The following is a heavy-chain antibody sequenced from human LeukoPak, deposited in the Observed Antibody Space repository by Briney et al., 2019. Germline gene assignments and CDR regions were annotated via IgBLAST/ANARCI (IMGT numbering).Heavy chain of an antibody. CDR3: ARDLQTIFGVTHDWFDP. CDR2: IYYSGST. D-gene: IGHD3-3*01. CDR1: DGSISSGGYY. J-gene: IGHJ5*02. Sequence: PSQTLSLTCTVSDGSISSGGYYWSWIRQHPGKGLEWIGYIYYSGSTYYNPSLKSRVTISVDTSKNQFSLKLSSVTAADTAVYYCARDLQTIFGVTHDWFDPWGQGTLVTVSS. V-gene: IGHV4-31*03.